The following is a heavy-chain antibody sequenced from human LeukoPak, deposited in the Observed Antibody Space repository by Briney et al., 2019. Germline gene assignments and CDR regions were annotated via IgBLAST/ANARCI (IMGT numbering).Heavy chain of an antibody. D-gene: IGHD6-19*01. V-gene: IGHV1-46*01. CDR1: GYTFTSYS. CDR3: ARGYKPGYSSGWSIFDY. Sequence: GASVKVSCKASGYTFTSYSLHWVRQAPGQGLEWMGMINPSDGSTNYAQKFQGRVTMTRNTSISTAYMELTSLRSEDTVVYYCARGYKPGYSSGWSIFDYWGQGTLVTVSS. CDR2: INPSDGST. J-gene: IGHJ4*02.